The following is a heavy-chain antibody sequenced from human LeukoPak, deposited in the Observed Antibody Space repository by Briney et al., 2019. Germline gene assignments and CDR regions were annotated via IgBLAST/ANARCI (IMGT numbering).Heavy chain of an antibody. D-gene: IGHD3-10*01. Sequence: SQTLSLTCTVSGGSISSGGYYWSWIRQHPGKDLEWIGYIYYSGSTYYNPSLKSRVTISVDTSKNQFSLKLSSVTAADTAVYYCARDPGSGRKDAFDIWGQGTMVTVSS. J-gene: IGHJ3*02. CDR1: GGSISSGGYY. CDR2: IYYSGST. V-gene: IGHV4-31*03. CDR3: ARDPGSGRKDAFDI.